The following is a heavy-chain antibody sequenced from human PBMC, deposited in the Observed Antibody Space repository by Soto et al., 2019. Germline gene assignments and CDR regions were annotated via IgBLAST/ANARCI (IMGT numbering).Heavy chain of an antibody. CDR1: GITFSNSA. Sequence: EVQLLESGGGLVQPGGSLRHSCAASGITFSNSAMYWVRLAPGKGLEWVSTIVTSGGTYYAGSVKGRFTISRDNSKSTLYLQMNSLGAEETAVYFCASTFPLRYGDPSAVDYWGQGTLVAVSS. CDR3: ASTFPLRYGDPSAVDY. V-gene: IGHV3-23*01. CDR2: IVTSGGT. J-gene: IGHJ4*02. D-gene: IGHD4-17*01.